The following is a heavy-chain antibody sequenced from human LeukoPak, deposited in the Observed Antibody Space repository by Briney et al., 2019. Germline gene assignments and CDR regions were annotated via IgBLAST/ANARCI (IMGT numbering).Heavy chain of an antibody. CDR2: ITKTSTSM. J-gene: IGHJ3*02. Sequence: SEGSLRLSCVASGFIFSNFRMDWARQAPGKGLEWISYITKTSTSMYYADSVKGRFTISRDNGKNSLLLQMNSLRDADTAVYYCARDHSSGWYGSSAFDIWGQGTMVTVSS. V-gene: IGHV3-48*02. CDR3: ARDHSSGWYGSSAFDI. D-gene: IGHD6-19*01. CDR1: GFIFSNFR.